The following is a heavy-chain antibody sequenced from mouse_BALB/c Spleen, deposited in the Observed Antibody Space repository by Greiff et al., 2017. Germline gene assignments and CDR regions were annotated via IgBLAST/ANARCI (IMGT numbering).Heavy chain of an antibody. CDR3: TYYYGSSYVTLFAY. CDR1: GFTFSNYW. CDR2: IRLKSNNYAT. V-gene: IGHV6-6*02. J-gene: IGHJ3*01. D-gene: IGHD1-1*01. Sequence: EVQVVESGGGLVQPGGSMKLSCVASGFTFSNYWMNWVRQSPEKGLEWVAEIRLKSNNYATHYAESVKGRFTISRDDSKSSVYLQMNNLRAEDTGIYYCTYYYGSSYVTLFAYWGQGTLVTVSA.